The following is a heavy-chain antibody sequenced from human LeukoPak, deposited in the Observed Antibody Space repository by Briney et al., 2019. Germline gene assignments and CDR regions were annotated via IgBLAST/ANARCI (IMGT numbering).Heavy chain of an antibody. J-gene: IGHJ4*02. D-gene: IGHD6-6*01. V-gene: IGHV1-18*01. CDR3: ARDRFEYSSSAGSVSGY. CDR1: GYTFTSYG. CDR2: IGAYNGNT. Sequence: ASVKVSCKASGYTFTSYGISWVRQAPGQGQEWMGWIGAYNGNTNYEQKLQGRVTITTDTSTSTAYMELRSLRSDDTAVYYCARDRFEYSSSAGSVSGYWGQGTLVTVSS.